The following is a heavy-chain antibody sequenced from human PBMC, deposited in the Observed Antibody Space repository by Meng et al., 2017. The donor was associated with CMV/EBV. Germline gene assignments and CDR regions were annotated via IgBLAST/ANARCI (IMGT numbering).Heavy chain of an antibody. CDR2: ISSSSSYI. D-gene: IGHD6-19*01. Sequence: EVQVVEAGGGLVKAGGSLRLSFAASGFTFSSYSMNWVRQAPGKGLEWVSSISSSSSYIYYADSVKGRFTISRDNAKNSLYLQMNSLRAEDTAVYYCVRYSSGWSRSNDAFDIWGQGTMVTVSS. CDR3: VRYSSGWSRSNDAFDI. V-gene: IGHV3-21*01. J-gene: IGHJ3*02. CDR1: GFTFSSYS.